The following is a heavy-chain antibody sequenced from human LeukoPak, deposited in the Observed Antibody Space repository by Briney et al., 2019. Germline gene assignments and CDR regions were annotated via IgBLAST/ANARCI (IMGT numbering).Heavy chain of an antibody. J-gene: IGHJ6*02. V-gene: IGHV6-1*01. Sequence: SQTLSLTCAISGDSFSSNSAAWNWIRQSPSRGLEWLGRAYYRSKWYNDYAVSVKSRITINPDTSKNQFSLQLNSVTPEDTAVYYCARDSSPGLRSRGYGMDVWGQGTTVTVSS. CDR1: GDSFSSNSAA. CDR3: ARDSSPGLRSRGYGMDV. CDR2: AYYRSKWYN. D-gene: IGHD2-15*01.